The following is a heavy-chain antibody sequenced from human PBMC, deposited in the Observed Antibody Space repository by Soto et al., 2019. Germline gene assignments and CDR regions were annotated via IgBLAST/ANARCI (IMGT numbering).Heavy chain of an antibody. J-gene: IGHJ6*02. CDR3: VRGIAVAVPYYYGIDV. Sequence: GGSLRLSCAASRFTFSYYAMTWVRQTPGKGLEWVSSISNSGGGTYYADSVKGRFTISRDNSKNTLYLQMHSLRAEDTALYYCVRGIAVAVPYYYGIDVWGQGTKVTVYS. CDR2: ISNSGGGT. CDR1: RFTFSYYA. D-gene: IGHD6-19*01. V-gene: IGHV3-23*01.